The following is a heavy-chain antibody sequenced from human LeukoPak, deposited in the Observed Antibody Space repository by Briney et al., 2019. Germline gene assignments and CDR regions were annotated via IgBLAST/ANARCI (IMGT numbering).Heavy chain of an antibody. CDR3: ARDSYNSSDY. D-gene: IGHD1-1*01. Sequence: GGSLRLSCAASGFTFSSYWMSWVRQAPGKGLEWVANIKHDGSDKYYVASVKGRFTISRDNAKNSLYLQMDSLRAEDTAVYYCARDSYNSSDYWGQGTLVTVSS. V-gene: IGHV3-7*05. CDR2: IKHDGSDK. J-gene: IGHJ4*02. CDR1: GFTFSSYW.